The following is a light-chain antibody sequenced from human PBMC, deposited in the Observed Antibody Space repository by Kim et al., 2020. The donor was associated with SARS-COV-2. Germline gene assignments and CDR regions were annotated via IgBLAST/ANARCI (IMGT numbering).Light chain of an antibody. CDR1: QSVSLN. Sequence: SPGETVTLSGRASQSVSLNLAWYQQRPGQAPRLLLYAASTRGTGIPARFRGSGSGTEFTLTISSLQSEDFAVYYCQQYHNWPPGTFGQGTKVDIK. V-gene: IGKV3-15*01. J-gene: IGKJ1*01. CDR3: QQYHNWPPGT. CDR2: AAS.